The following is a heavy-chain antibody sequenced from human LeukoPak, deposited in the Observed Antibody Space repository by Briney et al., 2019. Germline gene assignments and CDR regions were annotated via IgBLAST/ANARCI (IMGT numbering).Heavy chain of an antibody. CDR3: ARGPAAVVVAPDY. D-gene: IGHD2-15*01. J-gene: IGHJ4*02. V-gene: IGHV3-48*01. Sequence: GSLRLSCAASGFTFSSYSMNWVRQAPGKGLEWVSYISSSSSTIYYADSVKGRFTISRDSAKNSLYLQMNSLRAEDTAVYYCARGPAAVVVAPDYWGQGTLVTVSS. CDR2: ISSSSSTI. CDR1: GFTFSSYS.